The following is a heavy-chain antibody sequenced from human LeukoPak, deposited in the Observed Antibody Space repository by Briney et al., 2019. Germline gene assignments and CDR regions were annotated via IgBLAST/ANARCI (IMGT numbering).Heavy chain of an antibody. V-gene: IGHV1-18*01. D-gene: IGHD3-22*01. CDR2: ISAYNGNT. Sequence: ASVKVSCKASGYTFTSYGISWVRQAPGQGLEWMGWISAYNGNTNYAQKLQGRVTMTTDTSTSTAYMELRSLRSDDTAVYYCTRPSWDSSGYYYVGGENWGQGTLVTVSS. J-gene: IGHJ4*02. CDR3: TRPSWDSSGYYYVGGEN. CDR1: GYTFTSYG.